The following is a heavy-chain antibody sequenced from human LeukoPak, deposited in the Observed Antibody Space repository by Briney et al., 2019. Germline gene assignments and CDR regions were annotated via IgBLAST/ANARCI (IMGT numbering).Heavy chain of an antibody. D-gene: IGHD2-2*01. J-gene: IGHJ4*02. CDR3: ARDRTSSHNYFDY. V-gene: IGHV4-59*01. Sequence: SETLSLTCTVSGGSISSYYWSWIRQPPGKGLEWIGYIYYSGSTNYNPSLKSRVTISVDTSKNQFSLKLSSVTAADTAVYYCARDRTSSHNYFDYWGQGTLVTVSS. CDR2: IYYSGST. CDR1: GGSISSYY.